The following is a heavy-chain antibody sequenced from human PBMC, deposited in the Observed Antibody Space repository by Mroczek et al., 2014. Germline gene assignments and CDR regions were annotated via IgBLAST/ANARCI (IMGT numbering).Heavy chain of an antibody. D-gene: IGHD3-9*01. V-gene: IGHV4-34*01. J-gene: IGHJ4*02. CDR1: GGSFSGYY. CDR3: ARDVLRYFSHDY. CDR2: INHSGST. Sequence: QVQLQQWGAGLLKPSETLSLTCAVYGGSFSGYYWSWIRQPPGKGLEWIGEINHSGSTNYNPSLKSRVTISVDTSKNQFSLKLSSVTAADTAVYYCARDVLRYFSHDYWGQGTLVTVSS.